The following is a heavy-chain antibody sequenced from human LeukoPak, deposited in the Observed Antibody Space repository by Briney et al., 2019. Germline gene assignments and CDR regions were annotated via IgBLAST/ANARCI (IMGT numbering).Heavy chain of an antibody. J-gene: IGHJ4*02. D-gene: IGHD6-25*01. CDR1: GGSVTSTNW. CDR3: AREGGFYRPLDY. CDR2: VHLDGRT. Sequence: SETLSLTCDVSGGSVTSTNWWTWFRQPPGKGLEWIGEVHLDGRTNYNPSLKSQLVMSADLPENHISLKLTSVTAADTAVYYCAREGGFYRPLDYSGQGTLVTVSS. V-gene: IGHV4-4*02.